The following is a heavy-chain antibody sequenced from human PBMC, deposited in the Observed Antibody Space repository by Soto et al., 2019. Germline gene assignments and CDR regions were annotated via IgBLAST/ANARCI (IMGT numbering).Heavy chain of an antibody. CDR3: ARHYGDYNGGY. D-gene: IGHD4-17*01. CDR2: IIPILGIA. V-gene: IGHV1-69*02. CDR1: GGTFSSYT. Sequence: QVQLVQSGAEVKKPGSSVKVSCKASGGTFSSYTINWVRQAPGQGLEWMGRIIPILGIANYAQKFQGRVTITADQSTSTAYMELSSLRSEDTAVYYCARHYGDYNGGYWGQGTLVTVSS. J-gene: IGHJ4*02.